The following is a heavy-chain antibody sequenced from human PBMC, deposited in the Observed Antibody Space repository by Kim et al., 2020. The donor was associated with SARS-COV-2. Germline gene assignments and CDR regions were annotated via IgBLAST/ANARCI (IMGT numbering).Heavy chain of an antibody. J-gene: IGHJ4*02. CDR3: AKDGEGWVTATAYFFDY. V-gene: IGHV3-30*18. Sequence: GGSLRLSCAASGFAFSSYGMHWVRQAPGKGLEWVAVISYDGSNKYYADSVKGRFTISRDNSKNTLYLQMNSLRAEDTAVYYCAKDGEGWVTATAYFFDYWGQGTLVTVSS. CDR1: GFAFSSYG. CDR2: ISYDGSNK. D-gene: IGHD2-21*02.